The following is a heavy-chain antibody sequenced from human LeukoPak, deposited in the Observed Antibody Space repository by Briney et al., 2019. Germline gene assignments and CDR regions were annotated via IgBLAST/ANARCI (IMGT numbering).Heavy chain of an antibody. V-gene: IGHV4-39*07. J-gene: IGHJ2*01. CDR1: GGSISSSSYY. CDR2: INQSGST. Sequence: SETMSLTCTVSGGSISSSSYYWGWIRQPPGKGLEWIGEINQSGSTNYNPSLKSRITISVDTSKNQFSLKVRSVTAADTAVYYCARVAILTGYPHSDWYFDVWGRGTLVTVSS. D-gene: IGHD3-9*01. CDR3: ARVAILTGYPHSDWYFDV.